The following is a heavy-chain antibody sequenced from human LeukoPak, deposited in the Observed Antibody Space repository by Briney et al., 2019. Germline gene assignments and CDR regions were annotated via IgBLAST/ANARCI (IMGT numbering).Heavy chain of an antibody. CDR2: INPNSGST. CDR1: GYTFTGYY. D-gene: IGHD6-19*01. CDR3: ARDRDSSGWYGGDY. Sequence: GASVKVSCKASGYTFTGYYMHWVRQAPGQGLEWMGWINPNSGSTNYAQKFQGRVTMTRDTSISTAYMELSRLRSDDTAVYYCARDRDSSGWYGGDYWGQGTLVTVSS. V-gene: IGHV1-2*02. J-gene: IGHJ4*02.